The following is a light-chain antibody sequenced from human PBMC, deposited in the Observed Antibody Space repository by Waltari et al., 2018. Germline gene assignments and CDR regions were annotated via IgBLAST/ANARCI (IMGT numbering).Light chain of an antibody. Sequence: IVMTPSPLSLPVTPGEPASISCRSHQSLLHSSRNGNNYLDRHLQKPGQSPQLRIYLDAYRASGVPDRFSGRASGTDFTLKITRVEADDVGVYYCMQSRQSPYTFGQGTKLESK. V-gene: IGKV2-28*01. CDR3: MQSRQSPYT. CDR1: QSLLHSSRNGNNY. CDR2: LDA. J-gene: IGKJ2*01.